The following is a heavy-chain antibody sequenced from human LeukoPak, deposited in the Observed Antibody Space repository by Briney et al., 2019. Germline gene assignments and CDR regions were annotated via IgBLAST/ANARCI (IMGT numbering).Heavy chain of an antibody. D-gene: IGHD3-3*01. CDR3: ARGALGDFWSPFDY. CDR2: IYHSGST. CDR1: GYSISSGYY. V-gene: IGHV4-38-2*02. J-gene: IGHJ4*02. Sequence: PSETLSLTCTVSGYSISSGYYWGWIRQPPGKGLEWIGSIYHSGSTYYNPSLKSRVTISVDTSKNQFSLKLSSVTAADTAVYYCARGALGDFWSPFDYWGQGTLVTVSS.